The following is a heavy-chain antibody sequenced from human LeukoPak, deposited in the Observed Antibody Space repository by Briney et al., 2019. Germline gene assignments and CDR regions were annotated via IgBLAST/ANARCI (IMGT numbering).Heavy chain of an antibody. V-gene: IGHV1-69*06. CDR3: ARGVQLEPYYYYYGMDV. CDR1: GYTFTSYG. Sequence: SVKVSCKASGYTFTSYGISWVRQAPGQGLEWMGGIIPIFGRANYAQKFQGRVTITADKSTSTPYMELSSLRSEDTAVYYCARGVQLEPYYYYYGMDVWGKGTPVTVSS. J-gene: IGHJ6*04. CDR2: IIPIFGRA. D-gene: IGHD1-1*01.